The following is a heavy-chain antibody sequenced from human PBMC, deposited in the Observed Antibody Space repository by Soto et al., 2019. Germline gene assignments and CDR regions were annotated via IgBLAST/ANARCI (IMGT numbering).Heavy chain of an antibody. CDR1: GGSISSGGYY. CDR3: ARYRARSTTSAPLDY. D-gene: IGHD2-2*01. V-gene: IGHV4-31*03. J-gene: IGHJ4*02. CDR2: IYYSGST. Sequence: SETLSLTCTVSGGSISSGGYYWSWICQHPGKGLEWIGYIYYSGSTYYNPSLKSRVTISVDTSKNQFSLKLSSVTAADTAVYYCARYRARSTTSAPLDYWGQGTLVTVSS.